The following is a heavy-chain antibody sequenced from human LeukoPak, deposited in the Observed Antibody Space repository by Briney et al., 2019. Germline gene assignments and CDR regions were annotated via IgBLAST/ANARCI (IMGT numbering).Heavy chain of an antibody. Sequence: GESLRLSCAVSGLTFSNAWMNWVRQAPGKGLEWVGRVLSRAGGGTIDYAAPVKGRFTISRGDSKNALFLQMNSLRTEDTAVYYCVTGGGYNGLDYWGQGALVTVSS. J-gene: IGHJ4*02. CDR2: VLSRAGGGTI. CDR1: GLTFSNAW. D-gene: IGHD5-12*01. CDR3: VTGGGYNGLDY. V-gene: IGHV3-15*07.